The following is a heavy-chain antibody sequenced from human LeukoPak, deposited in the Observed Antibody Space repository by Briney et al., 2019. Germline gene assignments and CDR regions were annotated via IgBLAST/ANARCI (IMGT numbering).Heavy chain of an antibody. D-gene: IGHD1-26*01. CDR2: ISDDGSIK. CDR1: GFTFSTYA. V-gene: IGHV3-30-3*01. Sequence: PGGSLRLSCAASGFTFSTYAMHWVRQAPGKGLEWVAVISDDGSIKYYADSVKGRFTISRDNSKNTLSLQMNSLGAEDSAVYHCAREPSRGSFGFDYWGQGTLVTVSS. J-gene: IGHJ4*02. CDR3: AREPSRGSFGFDY.